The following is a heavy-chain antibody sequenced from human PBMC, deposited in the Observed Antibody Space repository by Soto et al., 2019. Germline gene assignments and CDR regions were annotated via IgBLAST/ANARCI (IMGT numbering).Heavy chain of an antibody. CDR2: VYYSGST. J-gene: IGHJ4*02. Sequence: SETLSLTCTVSGGSVSSSSCYWGWVRQPPGKGLEWIGSVYYSGSTYYNPSLESRVTISVDKSKNQFSLKLMSLSAADTAVYYCGRLEGLATISYYFDYWGQGALVTVSS. CDR1: GGSVSSSSCY. D-gene: IGHD3-9*01. V-gene: IGHV4-39*01. CDR3: GRLEGLATISYYFDY.